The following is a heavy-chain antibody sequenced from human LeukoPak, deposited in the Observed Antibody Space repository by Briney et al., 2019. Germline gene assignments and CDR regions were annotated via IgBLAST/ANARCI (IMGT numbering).Heavy chain of an antibody. Sequence: GGSLRLSCAASGFTFSSYWMSWVRQAPGKGLEWVANIKQDGSEKYYVDSVKGRFTISRHNAKNSLYLQMNSLRAEDTAVYYCAREELCTSCYLAYFDYCGQGTLVTVSS. D-gene: IGHD2-2*01. CDR1: GFTFSSYW. CDR2: IKQDGSEK. CDR3: AREELCTSCYLAYFDY. V-gene: IGHV3-7*01. J-gene: IGHJ4*02.